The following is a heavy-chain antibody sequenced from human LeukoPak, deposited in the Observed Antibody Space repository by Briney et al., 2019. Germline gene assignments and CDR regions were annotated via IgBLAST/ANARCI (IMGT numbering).Heavy chain of an antibody. Sequence: GGSLRLSCAASGFTFDNYAMHWVRQAPGKGLEWLSIISWNSGYIGYADSVKGRFTVSRDNAKKSLDLQMNSLRAEDTAFYYCAKVRGTYSSGYFFDYWGQGTLVTVSS. J-gene: IGHJ4*02. CDR1: GFTFDNYA. CDR2: ISWNSGYI. V-gene: IGHV3-9*01. D-gene: IGHD6-19*01. CDR3: AKVRGTYSSGYFFDY.